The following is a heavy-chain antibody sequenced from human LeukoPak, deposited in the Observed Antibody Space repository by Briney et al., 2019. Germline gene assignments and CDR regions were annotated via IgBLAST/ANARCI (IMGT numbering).Heavy chain of an antibody. CDR2: INYSGSA. J-gene: IGHJ6*04. Sequence: TASDPLSLTCDVYSGPLSGYFWHWVREAPGKGLEWISYINYSGSANYNPSLESRVIMSVDSSKNQVSLELTSVSAADTAVYYCARGHATVYCRSEKCSYHYYGMDVWGKGTTVIVAS. V-gene: IGHV4-34*01. CDR1: SGPLSGYF. D-gene: IGHD2-2*01. CDR3: ARGHATVYCRSEKCSYHYYGMDV.